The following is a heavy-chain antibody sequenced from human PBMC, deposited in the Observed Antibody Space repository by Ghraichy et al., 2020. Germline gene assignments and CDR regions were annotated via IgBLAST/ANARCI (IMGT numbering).Heavy chain of an antibody. CDR3: ARGEYQLLRGEGWFDP. J-gene: IGHJ5*02. V-gene: IGHV1-2*02. CDR1: GYTFTGYY. D-gene: IGHD2-2*01. Sequence: ASVKVSCKASGYTFTGYYMHWVRQAPGQGLEWMGWINPNSGGTNYAQKFQGRVTMTRDTSISTAYMELSRLRSDDTAVYYCARGEYQLLRGEGWFDPWGQGTLVTVSS. CDR2: INPNSGGT.